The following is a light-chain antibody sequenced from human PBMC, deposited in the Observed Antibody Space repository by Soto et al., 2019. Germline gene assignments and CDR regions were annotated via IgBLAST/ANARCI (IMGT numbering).Light chain of an antibody. CDR1: QNITSH. Sequence: EIQMPQSPSSLSASVGDRVTITCRASQNITSHLNWYQQKPGKAPKLLIFAASILQSGVPSRFTGSASRTDFTLTISSLQPDDYALYYCQKSFRTRTSGHGTKVEIK. CDR3: QKSFRTRT. V-gene: IGKV1-39*01. CDR2: AAS. J-gene: IGKJ1*01.